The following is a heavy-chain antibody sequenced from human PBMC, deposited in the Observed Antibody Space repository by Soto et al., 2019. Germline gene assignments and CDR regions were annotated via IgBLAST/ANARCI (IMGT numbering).Heavy chain of an antibody. V-gene: IGHV3-33*01. CDR3: ARDLRGSLT. D-gene: IGHD3-16*01. CDR2: IWYDGSNK. Sequence: HPGGSLRLSCAASGFTFSRYGMHGVRQAPGKGLEWVAVIWYDGSNKYYADSVKGRFTISRDNSKNTLYLQMNSLRAEDTAVYYCARDLRGSLTWGQGTMVTVSS. CDR1: GFTFSRYG. J-gene: IGHJ3*01.